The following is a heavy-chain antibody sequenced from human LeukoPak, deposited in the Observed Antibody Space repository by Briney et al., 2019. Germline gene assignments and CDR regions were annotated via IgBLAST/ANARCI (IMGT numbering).Heavy chain of an antibody. V-gene: IGHV3-11*01. CDR3: AKDDRYSSTSYYYYYMDV. CDR2: ISSSGSTI. D-gene: IGHD6-13*01. J-gene: IGHJ6*03. CDR1: GFTFSDYY. Sequence: PGGSLRLSCAASGFTFSDYYMSWIRQAPGKGLEWVSYISSSGSTIYYADSVKGRFTISRDNAKNSLYLQMNSLRAEDTAVYYCAKDDRYSSTSYYYYYMDVWGKGTTVTVSS.